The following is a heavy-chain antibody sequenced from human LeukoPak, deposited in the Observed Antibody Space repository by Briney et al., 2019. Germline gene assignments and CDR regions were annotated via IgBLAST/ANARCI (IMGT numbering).Heavy chain of an antibody. D-gene: IGHD6-19*01. Sequence: PGGSLRLSCAASGFTFSCYWMHWVRQAPGKGLVWVSRINSDGSSTSYADSVKGRFTISRDNAKNTLYLQMNSLRAEDTAVYYCAREYSSGWYGTPPIGYWGQGTLVTVSS. CDR2: INSDGSST. CDR3: AREYSSGWYGTPPIGY. J-gene: IGHJ4*02. V-gene: IGHV3-74*01. CDR1: GFTFSCYW.